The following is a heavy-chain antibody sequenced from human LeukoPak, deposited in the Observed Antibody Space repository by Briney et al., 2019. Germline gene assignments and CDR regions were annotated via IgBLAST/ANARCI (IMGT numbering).Heavy chain of an antibody. V-gene: IGHV4-34*01. CDR2: INHSGNT. J-gene: IGHJ6*03. CDR1: GGSFSGYY. CDR3: ARVPNYYDSSGYGIYYYYYMDV. Sequence: SETLSLTCAVYGGSFSGYYWSWIRQPPGKGLEWIGEINHSGNTYYNPSLKSRVTISVDTSKNQFSLKLSSVTAADTAVYYCARVPNYYDSSGYGIYYYYYMDVWGKGTTVTVSS. D-gene: IGHD3-22*01.